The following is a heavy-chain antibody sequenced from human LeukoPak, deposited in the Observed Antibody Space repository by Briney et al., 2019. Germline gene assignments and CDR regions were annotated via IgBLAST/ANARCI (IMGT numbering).Heavy chain of an antibody. J-gene: IGHJ4*02. CDR1: GYTFTSYY. V-gene: IGHV1-46*01. CDR2: INPSGGNT. D-gene: IGHD6-13*01. CDR3: ARGIAAAGDY. Sequence: ASVKVSCKASGYTFTSYYMHWVRQAPGQGLEWMGIINPSGGNTGYAQKFQGRVTMTRNTSISTAYMELSSLRSEDTAVYYCARGIAAAGDYWGQGTLVTVSS.